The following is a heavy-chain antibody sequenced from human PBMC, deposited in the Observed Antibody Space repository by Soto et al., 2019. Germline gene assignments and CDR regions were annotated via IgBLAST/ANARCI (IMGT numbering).Heavy chain of an antibody. CDR2: ISAYNGNT. D-gene: IGHD3-22*01. Sequence: ASVKVSCKASGYTFTSYGISWVRQAPGQGLEWMGWISAYNGNTNYAQKLQGRVTMTTDTSTSTAYMELRSLRSDDTAVYYCARDPRSGYDSGGYYYTGAFDIWGQGTMVTV. J-gene: IGHJ3*02. CDR3: ARDPRSGYDSGGYYYTGAFDI. V-gene: IGHV1-18*01. CDR1: GYTFTSYG.